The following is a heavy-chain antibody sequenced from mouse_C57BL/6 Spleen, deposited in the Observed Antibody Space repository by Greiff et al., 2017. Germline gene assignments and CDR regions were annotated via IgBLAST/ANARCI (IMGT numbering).Heavy chain of an antibody. D-gene: IGHD1-1*01. CDR2: FHPYNDDT. Sequence: VNVVESGAELVKPGASVKMSCKASGYTFTTYPIEWMKQNHGKSLEWIGNFHPYNDDTKYNEKFKGKATLTVEKSSSTVYLELSRLTSDDSAVYYCASHYGSRYYFDYWGQGTTLTVSS. CDR3: ASHYGSRYYFDY. CDR1: GYTFTTYP. J-gene: IGHJ2*01. V-gene: IGHV1-47*01.